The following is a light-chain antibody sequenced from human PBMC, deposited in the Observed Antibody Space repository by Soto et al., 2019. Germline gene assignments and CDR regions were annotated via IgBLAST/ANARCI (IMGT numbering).Light chain of an antibody. V-gene: IGKV1-17*03. J-gene: IGKJ1*01. CDR3: LQHDTYPRT. Sequence: DVRMTQSPSAMSASVGDRVTITCRASQGISNHLAWFQQKPGKVPERLISAASSLQSGVPSRFSGSGSGTEFTLTRSSLQPVVSAAYSCLQHDTYPRTFGQGTKVEIK. CDR2: AAS. CDR1: QGISNH.